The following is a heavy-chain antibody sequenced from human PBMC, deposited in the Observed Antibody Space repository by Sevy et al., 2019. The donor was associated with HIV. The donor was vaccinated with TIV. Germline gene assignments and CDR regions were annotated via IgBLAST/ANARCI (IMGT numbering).Heavy chain of an antibody. CDR3: TRGGSVTILSPWDY. CDR1: GFIYGDYA. CDR2: IRRKVYGGTT. Sequence: GGSLRLSCIGSGFIYGDYAMSWVRQAPGKGPEWVGFIRRKVYGGTTQYAASVKGRFTTSRDDSKSIAYLQMNSLKTEDTAVYYCTRGGSVTILSPWDYLGQGTLVTVSS. V-gene: IGHV3-49*04. D-gene: IGHD3-16*01. J-gene: IGHJ4*02.